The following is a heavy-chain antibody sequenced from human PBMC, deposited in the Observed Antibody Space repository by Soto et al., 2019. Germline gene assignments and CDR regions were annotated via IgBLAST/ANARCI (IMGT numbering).Heavy chain of an antibody. CDR3: AGQPTAGSYYDLGSYYYYYDSSGLSY. CDR2: IYYSGST. Sequence: SETLSLTCSVSGGSLSSGDYYWNWIRQPPGKGLEWIGHIYYSGSTYYNSSLKSRVTISLDTSKNQFSLKLSSVTAADTAVYYCAGQPTAGSYYDLGSYYYYYDSSGLSYWGQGTLVNVSS. V-gene: IGHV4-30-4*01. J-gene: IGHJ4*02. CDR1: GGSLSSGDYY. D-gene: IGHD3-22*01.